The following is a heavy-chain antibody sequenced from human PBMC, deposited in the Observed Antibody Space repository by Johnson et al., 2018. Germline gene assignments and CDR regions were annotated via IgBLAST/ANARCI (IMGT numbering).Heavy chain of an antibody. V-gene: IGHV1-69*01. CDR1: GDTFSFYA. CDR3: ARDKGGLHFSEWLGYFPL. CDR2: ISPIFGTT. J-gene: IGHJ2*01. Sequence: QVQLVQSGAEMKKPGSSVKVSCRTSGDTFSFYAVTWVRQAPGQGLEWMGGISPIFGTTNYAQKFQGRLTITANESTTTVYMDLSSLTSEDTAVYYWARDKGGLHFSEWLGYFPLWGRGTLVTVSS. D-gene: IGHD3-3*01.